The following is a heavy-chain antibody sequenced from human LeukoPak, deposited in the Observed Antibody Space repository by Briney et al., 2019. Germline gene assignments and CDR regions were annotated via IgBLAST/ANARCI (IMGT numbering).Heavy chain of an antibody. CDR2: INHSGST. V-gene: IGHV4-34*01. CDR1: GGSFSGYY. Sequence: SETLSLTCAASGGSFSGYYWSWIRQPPGKGLEWIGEINHSGSTNYNPSLKSRVAISVDTSKNQFSLKLSSVTAADTAVYCCAGPSIAAAGTFDYWGQGTLVTVSS. CDR3: AGPSIAAAGTFDY. J-gene: IGHJ4*02. D-gene: IGHD6-13*01.